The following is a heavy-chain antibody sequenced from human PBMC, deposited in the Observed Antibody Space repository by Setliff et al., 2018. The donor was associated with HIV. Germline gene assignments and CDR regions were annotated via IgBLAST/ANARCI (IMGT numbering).Heavy chain of an antibody. J-gene: IGHJ3*02. CDR3: VTQRGSGSDPFDI. CDR1: GYTLTELS. D-gene: IGHD6-25*01. Sequence: RASVKVSCKVSGYTLTELSRHWVRQAPGKGLEWIGSFDPQDDETIYAQNFQGRVTMTEDTSTDTAYMELSSLGSEDTAVYYCVTQRGSGSDPFDIWGPGTMVTVSS. V-gene: IGHV1-24*01. CDR2: FDPQDDET.